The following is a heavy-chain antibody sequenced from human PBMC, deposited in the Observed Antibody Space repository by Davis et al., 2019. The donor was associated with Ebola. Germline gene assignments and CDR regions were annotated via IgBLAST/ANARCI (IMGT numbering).Heavy chain of an antibody. CDR1: GGTFSSYA. CDR3: ARSPSSTSGYIY. V-gene: IGHV1-69*13. J-gene: IGHJ4*02. CDR2: IIPIFGTA. D-gene: IGHD2-2*02. Sequence: SVKVSCKASGGTFSSYAISWVRQAPGQGLEWMGGIIPIFGTANYAQKFQGRVTITADESTSTAYMELSSLRSEDTAVYYCARSPSSTSGYIYWGQGTLVTVSS.